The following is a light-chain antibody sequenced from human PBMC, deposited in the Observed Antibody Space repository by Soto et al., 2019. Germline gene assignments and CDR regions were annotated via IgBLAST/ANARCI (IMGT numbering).Light chain of an antibody. Sequence: EIVMTQSPATLSVSPGERATLSCRASQSVSRNLAWYQQKPGQAPRLLIYGASTRATGIPDRFGGSGSGTEFTLTINSLQSEDFAVYYCQQYNSFFTFGPGTKVDIK. CDR1: QSVSRN. V-gene: IGKV3-15*01. CDR2: GAS. J-gene: IGKJ3*01. CDR3: QQYNSFFT.